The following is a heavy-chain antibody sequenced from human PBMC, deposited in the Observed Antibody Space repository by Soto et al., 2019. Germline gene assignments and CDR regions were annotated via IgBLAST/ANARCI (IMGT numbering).Heavy chain of an antibody. CDR2: ISADSGYT. Sequence: QIQLVQSGGEMERPGSSVTVSCEASGYIFTTYGLSWVRQTPAHGLEWMGWISADSGYTQYAQFLQGRVTMTRDTSTNTGDMELRDLTSDDTGIYYCARDRPPGSLYGMDAWGQGTAVTVSS. V-gene: IGHV1-18*01. J-gene: IGHJ6*02. CDR1: GYIFTTYG. CDR3: ARDRPPGSLYGMDA.